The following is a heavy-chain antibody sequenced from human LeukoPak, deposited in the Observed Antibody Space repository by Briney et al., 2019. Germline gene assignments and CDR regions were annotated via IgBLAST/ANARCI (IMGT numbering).Heavy chain of an antibody. D-gene: IGHD4-11*01. J-gene: IGHJ4*02. V-gene: IGHV4-30-4*01. CDR3: ARVGTTFDY. CDR1: AGSISSGDYY. CDR2: IYYSGST. Sequence: PSQTLSLTCTVSAGSISSGDYYWSWLRQPPGKGLEWIGYIYYSGSTYYNPSLKSRVTISVDTSKNQFSLKLNSVTAADTAVYYCARVGTTFDYWGQGTLVTVSS.